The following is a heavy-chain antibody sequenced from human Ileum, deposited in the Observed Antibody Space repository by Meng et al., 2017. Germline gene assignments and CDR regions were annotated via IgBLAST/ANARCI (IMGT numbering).Heavy chain of an antibody. V-gene: IGHV3-23*04. Sequence: VQRGVSCGGVVQPSASLRLSCEASGFTFSNYVKSWVRQPPGKGLEWVSGISGSGGTPHYADSVKGRFTISRDNSKNTLYLQMNSLRAEDTAIYYCAPLIAASTVRYLDYWGQGTLVTVSS. CDR2: ISGSGGTP. D-gene: IGHD4-11*01. CDR1: GFTFSNYV. CDR3: APLIAASTVRYLDY. J-gene: IGHJ4*02.